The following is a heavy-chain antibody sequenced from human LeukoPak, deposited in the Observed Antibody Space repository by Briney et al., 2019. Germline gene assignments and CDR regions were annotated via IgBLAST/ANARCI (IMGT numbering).Heavy chain of an antibody. V-gene: IGHV3-23*01. CDR1: AFKFSSYA. Sequence: GGSLRLSCAASAFKFSSYAMNWVRQAPGKGLEWVAGISGGGAGTYYVDSVKGRFTISRDNAKNSLDLQMNSLRAEDTAVYYCARAGGYASSWAYWGQGTLVTVSS. CDR3: ARAGGYASSWAY. D-gene: IGHD5-12*01. J-gene: IGHJ4*02. CDR2: ISGGGAGT.